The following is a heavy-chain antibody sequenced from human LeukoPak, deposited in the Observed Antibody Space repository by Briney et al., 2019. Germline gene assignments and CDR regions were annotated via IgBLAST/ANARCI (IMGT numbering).Heavy chain of an antibody. J-gene: IGHJ3*02. Sequence: SETLSLTCAVYGGSFSGYYWSWIRQPPGKGLEWIGEINHSGSTNYNPSLKSRVTISVDTSKNQFSLKLSSVTAADTAVYYCAKPTLGDVIDAFDIWGQGTMVTVSS. V-gene: IGHV4-34*01. CDR3: AKPTLGDVIDAFDI. D-gene: IGHD3-10*01. CDR2: INHSGST. CDR1: GGSFSGYY.